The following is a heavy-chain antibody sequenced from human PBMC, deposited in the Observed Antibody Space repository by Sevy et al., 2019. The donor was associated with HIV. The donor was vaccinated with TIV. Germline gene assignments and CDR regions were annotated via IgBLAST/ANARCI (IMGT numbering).Heavy chain of an antibody. CDR2: MNPNSGDT. CDR1: GYIFSNYE. J-gene: IGHJ4*02. CDR3: ARGWTMIYQLLPVY. Sequence: ASVKVSCQTSGYIFSNYEINWLRQAPGQGLEWMGRMNPNSGDTGYSQRFQGRVTLTSDTPTNTVYMEMSGLRFEDTAVYYCARGWTMIYQLLPVYWGQGTLVTVSS. V-gene: IGHV1-8*01. D-gene: IGHD2-8*01.